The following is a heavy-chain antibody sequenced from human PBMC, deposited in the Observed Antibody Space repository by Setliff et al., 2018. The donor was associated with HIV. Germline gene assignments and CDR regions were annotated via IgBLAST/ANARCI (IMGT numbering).Heavy chain of an antibody. J-gene: IGHJ6*02. CDR1: GVSISAHH. D-gene: IGHD3-16*02. CDR2: ISDSGTT. V-gene: IGHV4-59*11. CDR3: ARHKVTSKLGGLIEDFFYYGLDA. Sequence: SETLSLTCSVYGVSISAHHWSWIRQSPGKGLEWIGSISDSGTTNYNPSLKSRVTMSSDTSKNQFSLRVTSVTAADTALYYCARHKVTSKLGGLIEDFFYYGLDAWGQGTTVTVSS.